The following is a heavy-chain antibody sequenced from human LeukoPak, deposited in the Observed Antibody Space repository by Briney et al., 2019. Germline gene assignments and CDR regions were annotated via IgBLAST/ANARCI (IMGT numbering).Heavy chain of an antibody. CDR3: ARDAYQVAGSTLNDY. CDR1: GFTFSSYE. V-gene: IGHV3-48*03. CDR2: ISSSGSTI. Sequence: GGSLRLSCAASGFTFSSYEMNWVRQAPGKGLEWVSYISSSGSTIYYADSVKGRFTISRDNAKNSLYLQMNGLGAEDTAVYYCARDAYQVAGSTLNDYWGQGTLVTVSS. D-gene: IGHD3-16*01. J-gene: IGHJ4*02.